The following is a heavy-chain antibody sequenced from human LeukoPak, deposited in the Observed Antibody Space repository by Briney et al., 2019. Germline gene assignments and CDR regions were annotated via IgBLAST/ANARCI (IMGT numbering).Heavy chain of an antibody. V-gene: IGHV3-21*01. CDR1: GFTFSSYS. J-gene: IGHJ5*02. D-gene: IGHD6-6*01. CDR2: ISSSGSYI. Sequence: GGSLRLSCAASGFTFSSYSMNWVRQAPGKGLEWVSSISSSGSYIYYADSVKGRFTISRDNAKNSLYLQMNSLRAEDTAVYYCARDLSSIAARRSWFDPWGQGTLVTVSS. CDR3: ARDLSSIAARRSWFDP.